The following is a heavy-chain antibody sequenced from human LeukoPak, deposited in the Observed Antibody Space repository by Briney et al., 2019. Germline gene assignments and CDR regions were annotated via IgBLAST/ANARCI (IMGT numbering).Heavy chain of an antibody. CDR2: IYYSGST. CDR3: ARVNDFWSGYYTERGGFDY. CDR1: GGSISSYY. D-gene: IGHD3-3*01. V-gene: IGHV4-59*01. Sequence: TLSLTCTVSGGSISSYYWSWIRQPPGEGLEWIGYIYYSGSTNYNPSLKSRVTISVDTSKNQFSLKLSSVTAADTAVYYCARVNDFWSGYYTERGGFDYWGQGTLVTVSS. J-gene: IGHJ4*02.